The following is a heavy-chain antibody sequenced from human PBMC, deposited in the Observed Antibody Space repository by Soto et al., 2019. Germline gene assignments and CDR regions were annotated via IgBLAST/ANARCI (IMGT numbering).Heavy chain of an antibody. V-gene: IGHV3-30*18. Sequence: SCKASGYTFTSYGMHWVRQAPGKGLEWVAVISYDGSNKYYADSVKGRFTISRDNSKNTLYLQMNSLRAEDTAVYYCAKDPYYDSSGYPDYWG. CDR1: GYTFTSYG. D-gene: IGHD3-22*01. J-gene: IGHJ4*01. CDR3: AKDPYYDSSGYPDY. CDR2: ISYDGSNK.